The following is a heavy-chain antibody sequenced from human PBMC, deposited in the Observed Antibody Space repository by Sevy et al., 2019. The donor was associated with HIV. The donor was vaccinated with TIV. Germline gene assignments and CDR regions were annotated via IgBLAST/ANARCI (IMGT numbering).Heavy chain of an antibody. D-gene: IGHD2-21*02. Sequence: SETLSLTCTVSGGSISSGGYYWSWIRQHPGKGLEWIGYIYYSGSTYYNPSLRSQVTISVDTSKNQFSLKLSSVTAAETAVNYSAGVASGYCGGDCYSNWFDPWGQGTLVTVSS. V-gene: IGHV4-31*01. CDR1: GGSISSGGYY. CDR2: IYYSGST. J-gene: IGHJ5*02. CDR3: AGVASGYCGGDCYSNWFDP.